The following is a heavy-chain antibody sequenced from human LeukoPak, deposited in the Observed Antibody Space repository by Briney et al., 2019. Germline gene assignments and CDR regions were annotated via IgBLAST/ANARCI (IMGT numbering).Heavy chain of an antibody. D-gene: IGHD1-26*01. V-gene: IGHV4-59*12. CDR2: IYYSGST. Sequence: SETLSLTCTVSGGSISTYYWSWIRQPPGKGLEWVGYIYYSGSTNYNPSLKSRVTISVDTSKNQFSLKLSSVTAADTAVYYCARRVSGLYWYFDLWGRGTLVTVSS. CDR1: GGSISTYY. CDR3: ARRVSGLYWYFDL. J-gene: IGHJ2*01.